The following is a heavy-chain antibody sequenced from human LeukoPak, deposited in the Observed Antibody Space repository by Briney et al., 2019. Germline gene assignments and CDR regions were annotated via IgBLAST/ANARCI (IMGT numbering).Heavy chain of an antibody. J-gene: IGHJ4*02. CDR3: ARNRWGYFDY. CDR2: ITNGAAGT. V-gene: IGHV3-23*01. Sequence: GGSLRLSCAASGFTFSNYAMTWVRQAPGQGLEWVSTITNGAAGTFYADSVKGRITISGDNSKNTVYLQMNSLRAEDTAVYYCARNRWGYFDYWGQGTPVTVSS. CDR1: GFTFSNYA. D-gene: IGHD1-14*01.